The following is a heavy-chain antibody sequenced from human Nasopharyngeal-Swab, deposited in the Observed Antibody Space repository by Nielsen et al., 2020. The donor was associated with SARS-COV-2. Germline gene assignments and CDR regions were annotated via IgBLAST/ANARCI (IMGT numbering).Heavy chain of an antibody. CDR2: IDPSDSYT. Sequence: GGSLRLSCKGSGYSFTSHWISWVRQMPGKGLEWMGRIDPSDSYTNYSPSFQGHVTISADKSISTAYLQWSSLKASDTAMYYCARQGYSSSWYEDYWGQGTLVTVSS. V-gene: IGHV5-10-1*01. CDR1: GYSFTSHW. J-gene: IGHJ4*02. D-gene: IGHD6-13*01. CDR3: ARQGYSSSWYEDY.